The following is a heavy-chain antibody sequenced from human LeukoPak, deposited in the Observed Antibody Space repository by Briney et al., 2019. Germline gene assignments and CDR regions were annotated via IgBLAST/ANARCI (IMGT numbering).Heavy chain of an antibody. Sequence: GGSLRLSCAASRFTFSSYGMSWVREAPGKGLEWVSSISGSGGSTYYADSVKGRFTISRDNSKNTLYLQMNSLRDEDTAVYYCAKSSYYDASGYYREYYFDYWGQGTLVTVSS. J-gene: IGHJ4*02. CDR1: RFTFSSYG. V-gene: IGHV3-23*01. CDR2: ISGSGGST. D-gene: IGHD3-22*01. CDR3: AKSSYYDASGYYREYYFDY.